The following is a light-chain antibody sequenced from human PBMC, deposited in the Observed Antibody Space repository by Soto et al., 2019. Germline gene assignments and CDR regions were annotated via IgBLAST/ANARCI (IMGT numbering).Light chain of an antibody. V-gene: IGKV3-11*01. Sequence: IVLTQSPATLSLSPGQRATLSCRARQSVSSYLAWYQQKPGKAPRLLLYEATNRATAIPARSSGSGSGTDFSLTVSSLAPEDFALNYCQQRSNWPRTFGQGTKVVIK. CDR2: EAT. CDR1: QSVSSY. CDR3: QQRSNWPRT. J-gene: IGKJ1*01.